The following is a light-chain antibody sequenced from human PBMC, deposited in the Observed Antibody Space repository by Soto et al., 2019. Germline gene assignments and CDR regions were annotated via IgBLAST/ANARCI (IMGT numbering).Light chain of an antibody. CDR1: QSISSN. CDR3: HQRQSWPRT. J-gene: IGKJ1*01. CDR2: AAS. Sequence: DIQMTQSPSSLSASVGDRVTITCRASQSISSNLNWYQQKPGKAPNLLIYAASNLQSGVPSRFSGSGSGTDFTLTITSLQPEDFAVYYCHQRQSWPRTFGQGTKVDI. V-gene: IGKV1-39*01.